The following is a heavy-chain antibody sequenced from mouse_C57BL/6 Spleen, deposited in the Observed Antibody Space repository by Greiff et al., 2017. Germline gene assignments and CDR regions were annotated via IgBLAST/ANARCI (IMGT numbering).Heavy chain of an antibody. D-gene: IGHD4-1*01. J-gene: IGHJ4*01. CDR3: ARKTDLGAMDY. Sequence: VQLQQPGAELVRPGTSVKLSCKASGYTFTSYWMHWVKQRPGQGLEWIGVIDPSDSYTNYNQKFKGKATLTVDTSSSTAYMQLSSLTSLDSAVYYCARKTDLGAMDYWGQGTSVTVSS. CDR1: GYTFTSYW. CDR2: IDPSDSYT. V-gene: IGHV1-59*01.